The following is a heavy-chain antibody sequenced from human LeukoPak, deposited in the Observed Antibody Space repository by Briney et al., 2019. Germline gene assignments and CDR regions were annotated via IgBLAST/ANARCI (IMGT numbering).Heavy chain of an antibody. CDR3: TRVRHSGSYVFDY. V-gene: IGHV1-8*01. CDR1: GYTFINYD. D-gene: IGHD1-26*01. Sequence: ASVKVSCKAAGYTFINYDINWVRQATRQGLEWMGWMSPNSGNTGYAQKFQGRVTMTRNTSISTAYMELSSLRSEDTAVYYCTRVRHSGSYVFDYWGQGTLVTVSS. CDR2: MSPNSGNT. J-gene: IGHJ4*02.